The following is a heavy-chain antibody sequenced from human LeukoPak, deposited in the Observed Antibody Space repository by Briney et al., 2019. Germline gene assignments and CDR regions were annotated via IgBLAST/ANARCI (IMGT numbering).Heavy chain of an antibody. V-gene: IGHV3-21*01. CDR3: ARGYDVDY. D-gene: IGHD1-1*01. J-gene: IGHJ4*02. CDR2: ISSSSSYI. CDR1: GFTFSSYE. Sequence: PGGSLRLSCAASGFTFSSYEMNWVRQAPDKGLEWVSSISSSSSYIYYAESVKGRFTISRDNAKNTLYLQMNSLRAEDTAVYYCARGYDVDYWGQGTLVTVSS.